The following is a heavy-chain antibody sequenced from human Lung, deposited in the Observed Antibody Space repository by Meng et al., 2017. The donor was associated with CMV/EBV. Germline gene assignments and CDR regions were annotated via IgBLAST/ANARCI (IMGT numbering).Heavy chain of an antibody. Sequence: SXTXSLTCTVSGSSINSGYYWGWIRQPPGKGLEWIGSVYKSGTTYYKPSLKSRVTISLETSKNQFSLKLRSVTAADTADYYCARAWHGTVDYSGQGTLVTVSS. CDR3: ARAWHGTVDY. CDR2: VYKSGTT. J-gene: IGHJ4*02. V-gene: IGHV4-38-2*02. D-gene: IGHD5-12*01. CDR1: GSSINSGYY.